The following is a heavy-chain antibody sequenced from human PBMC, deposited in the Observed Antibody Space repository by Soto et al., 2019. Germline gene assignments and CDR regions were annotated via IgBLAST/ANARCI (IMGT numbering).Heavy chain of an antibody. D-gene: IGHD5-12*01. V-gene: IGHV4-34*01. CDR2: INHSGST. CDR1: GGSFSGYY. Sequence: SETLSLTCAVYGGSFSGYYWSWIRQPPGKGLEWIGEINHSGSTNYNPSLKSRVTISVDTSENQFSLKLSSVTAADTAVYYCASNKREMATIDYWGQGTLVTVSS. CDR3: ASNKREMATIDY. J-gene: IGHJ4*02.